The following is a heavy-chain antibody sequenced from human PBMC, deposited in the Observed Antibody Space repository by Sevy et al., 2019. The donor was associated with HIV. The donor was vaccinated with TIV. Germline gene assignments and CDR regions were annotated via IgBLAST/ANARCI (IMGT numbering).Heavy chain of an antibody. CDR2: IWYDGSNE. V-gene: IGHV3-33*06. CDR3: VKDVGVGSTRRYADY. J-gene: IGHJ4*02. Sequence: GGSLRLSCAASGFSFRTYAMHWVRQAPGKGLEWVAGIWYDGSNENHADSVKGRFTISRDNSKNTLYLQMNSLRAEDTAMYYCVKDVGVGSTRRYADYWGQGTLVTVSS. D-gene: IGHD1-26*01. CDR1: GFSFRTYA.